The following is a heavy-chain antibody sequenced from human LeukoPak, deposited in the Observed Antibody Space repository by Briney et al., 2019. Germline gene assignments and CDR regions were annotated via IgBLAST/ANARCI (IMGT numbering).Heavy chain of an antibody. CDR2: ISSSSSYI. V-gene: IGHV3-21*01. CDR3: ARDKAYSGSYYGDAFDI. Sequence: PGGSLRLSFAASGFTFSSYSMNWVRQAPGKGLEWVSSISSSSSYIYYADSVKGRFTISRDNAKNSLYLQMNSLRAEDTAVYYCARDKAYSGSYYGDAFDIWGQGTMVTVSS. J-gene: IGHJ3*02. CDR1: GFTFSSYS. D-gene: IGHD1-26*01.